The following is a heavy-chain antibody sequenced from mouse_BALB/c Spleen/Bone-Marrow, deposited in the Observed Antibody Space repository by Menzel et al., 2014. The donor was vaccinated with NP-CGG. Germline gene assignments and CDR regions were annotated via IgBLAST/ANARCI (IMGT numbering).Heavy chain of an antibody. Sequence: VQLQQSGAELARPGASVKMSCKASGYTFTSYTMHWVKQRPGQGLEWIGYINPSSGYTNYNQKFKDKATLTADKSSSTAYMQLSSLTSEDSAVYYCAAGYYGNSSWFAYWGQGTLVTVSA. J-gene: IGHJ3*01. CDR2: INPSSGYT. D-gene: IGHD2-1*01. CDR1: GYTFTSYT. V-gene: IGHV1-4*01. CDR3: AAGYYGNSSWFAY.